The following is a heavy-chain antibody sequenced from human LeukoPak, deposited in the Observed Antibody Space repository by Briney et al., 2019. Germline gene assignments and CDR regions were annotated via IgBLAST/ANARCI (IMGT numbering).Heavy chain of an antibody. D-gene: IGHD2/OR15-2a*01. CDR3: ARDWFHAIDY. Sequence: GGSLRLSCAASGFIFSSYWMHWVRQAPGKGLVWVSRINSDGSDTRYAESVKGRFTISRDNAKNTLYLQMNSLRAEDTAVYYCARDWFHAIDYWGQGTLVTVSS. CDR1: GFIFSSYW. J-gene: IGHJ4*02. CDR2: INSDGSDT. V-gene: IGHV3-74*01.